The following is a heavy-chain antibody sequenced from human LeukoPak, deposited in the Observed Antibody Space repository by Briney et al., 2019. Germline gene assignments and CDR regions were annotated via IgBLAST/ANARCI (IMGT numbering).Heavy chain of an antibody. CDR1: GFTVSSNY. CDR2: IYSGGST. D-gene: IGHD3-10*01. CDR3: ASVVVRGVPPDY. J-gene: IGHJ4*02. Sequence: GGSLRLSCAASGFTVSSNYMSWVRQAPGKGLEWVSIIYSGGSTYYADSVKGRFTISRDNSKNMLYLQVNSLRAEDTAVYYCASVVVRGVPPDYWGQGTLVTVSS. V-gene: IGHV3-53*01.